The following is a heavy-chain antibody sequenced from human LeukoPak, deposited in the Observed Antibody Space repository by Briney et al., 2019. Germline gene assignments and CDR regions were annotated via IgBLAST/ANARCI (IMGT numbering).Heavy chain of an antibody. CDR2: MFYTGST. J-gene: IGHJ6*03. CDR1: GGSITNYY. Sequence: PSETLSLTCTVSGGSITNYYWSWIRQPPGKGLEWIGYMFYTGSTNYNPPLKSRVTISLDTSKNQLSLNLYSVTAADAAVYYCARALEWRPGYYMDVWGKGTTVTVSS. D-gene: IGHD3-3*01. V-gene: IGHV4-59*01. CDR3: ARALEWRPGYYMDV.